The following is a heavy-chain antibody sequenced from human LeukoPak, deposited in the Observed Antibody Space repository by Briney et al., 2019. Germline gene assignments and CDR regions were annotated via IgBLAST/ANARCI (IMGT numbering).Heavy chain of an antibody. CDR2: IYYSGST. CDR3: ARGEYYRDY. Sequence: PSETLSLTCTVSGCSISSYYWSWIRPPPGKGLEWIGYIYYSGSTNYNPSLKSRVTISVDTSKNQFSLKLSSVTAADTAVYYCARGEYYRDYWGQGTLVTVSS. D-gene: IGHD2/OR15-2a*01. J-gene: IGHJ4*02. CDR1: GCSISSYY. V-gene: IGHV4-59*01.